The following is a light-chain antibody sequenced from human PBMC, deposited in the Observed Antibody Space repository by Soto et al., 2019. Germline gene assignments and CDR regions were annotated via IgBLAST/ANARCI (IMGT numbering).Light chain of an antibody. V-gene: IGKV1-9*01. Sequence: DIQLTQSPSFLSASVGDRVTITCRASQGISSYLAWYQQKPGKAPKLLIYAASTLQSGVPSRFSGSGSGTDLTLTISCLQLEDFATYYCHQLNSYHFNFGPGTKVDIK. J-gene: IGKJ3*01. CDR2: AAS. CDR1: QGISSY. CDR3: HQLNSYHFN.